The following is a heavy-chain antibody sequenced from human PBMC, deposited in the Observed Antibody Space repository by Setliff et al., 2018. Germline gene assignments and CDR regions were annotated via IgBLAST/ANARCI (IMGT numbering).Heavy chain of an antibody. V-gene: IGHV4-34*01. D-gene: IGHD4-4*01. J-gene: IGHJ6*03. Sequence: SETLSLTCAVYGGSFSGYYWSWIRQPPGKGLEWIGEINHSGSTNYNQSLKSRVTLSVDTSKNQFSLQLTSVTAADTAVYYCARGVTRPIYYYYYYMDVWGKGTTVTVSS. CDR1: GGSFSGYY. CDR2: INHSGST. CDR3: ARGVTRPIYYYYYYMDV.